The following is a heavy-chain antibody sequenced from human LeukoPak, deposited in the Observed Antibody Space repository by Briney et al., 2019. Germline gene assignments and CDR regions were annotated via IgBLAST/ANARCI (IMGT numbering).Heavy chain of an antibody. D-gene: IGHD5-12*01. CDR1: GYTFTSYD. Sequence: ASVKVSCKASGYTFTSYDINWVRQATGQGLEWMGWMNPNSGNTGYAQKFQGRVTMTRNTSISTAYMELSSLRSEDTAVYYCVRSSGYDHSYYFDYWGQGTLVTVSS. J-gene: IGHJ4*02. CDR3: VRSSGYDHSYYFDY. CDR2: MNPNSGNT. V-gene: IGHV1-8*01.